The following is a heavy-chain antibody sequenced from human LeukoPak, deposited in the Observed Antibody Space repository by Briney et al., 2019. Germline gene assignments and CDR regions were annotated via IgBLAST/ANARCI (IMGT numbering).Heavy chain of an antibody. CDR2: IYYSGST. CDR1: GGSISSGGYY. J-gene: IGHJ4*02. V-gene: IGHV4-31*03. Sequence: PSETLSLTCTVSGGSISSGGYYWSWIRQHPGKGLEWIGYIYYSGSTYYNPSLKSRVTISVDTSKNQFSLKLSSVTAADTAVYYCARVPRLPLARGAPKYYFDYWGQGTQVTVSS. CDR3: ARVPRLPLARGAPKYYFDY. D-gene: IGHD6-6*01.